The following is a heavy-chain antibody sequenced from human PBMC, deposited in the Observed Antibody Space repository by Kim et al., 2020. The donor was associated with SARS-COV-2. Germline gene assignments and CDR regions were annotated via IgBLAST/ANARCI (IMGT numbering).Heavy chain of an antibody. J-gene: IGHJ4*02. CDR3: ARHPSNPAFFDY. V-gene: IGHV4-39*01. D-gene: IGHD2-2*01. Sequence: YYNPALKSRDTISVETSKNQFSLKLSSVTAADTAVYYCARHPSNPAFFDYWGQGTLVTVSS.